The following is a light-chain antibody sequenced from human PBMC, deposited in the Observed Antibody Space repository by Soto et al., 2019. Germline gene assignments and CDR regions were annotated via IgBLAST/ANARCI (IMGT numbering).Light chain of an antibody. CDR2: DAS. V-gene: IGKV3-11*01. Sequence: ETVMTQSPATLSVSPGERANLSCRASQSVTSYLAWYQQKPGQAPRLLIYDASNRATGVPARFSGTGSGTDFTLTIGSLEPEDFAVYYCQQRSNWPLTFGQGTRLEIK. CDR1: QSVTSY. CDR3: QQRSNWPLT. J-gene: IGKJ5*01.